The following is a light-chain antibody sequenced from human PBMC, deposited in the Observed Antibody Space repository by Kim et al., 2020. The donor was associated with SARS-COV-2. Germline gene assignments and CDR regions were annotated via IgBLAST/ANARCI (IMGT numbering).Light chain of an antibody. J-gene: IGKJ3*01. CDR1: QSVSSN. V-gene: IGKV3-15*01. CDR2: GAF. Sequence: SVAPGESAPHSCRASQSVSSNLAWYQQKPGQAPRLLIYGAFTRATGIPARFSGSGSGTEFTLTISSLQSEDIAVYYCQQYNSWPLFGPGTKVDIK. CDR3: QQYNSWPL.